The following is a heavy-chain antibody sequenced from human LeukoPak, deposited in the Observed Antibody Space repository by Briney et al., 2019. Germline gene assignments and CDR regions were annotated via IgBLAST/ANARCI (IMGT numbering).Heavy chain of an antibody. J-gene: IGHJ4*02. CDR2: IHDSGRS. Sequence: SETLSLTCTVSGGPTNDYYWSWIRQPPGKGLEWIGYIHDSGRSDHNPSLKSRVSISVDTSKNQLSLKLSSVTAADTAVYYCARAHTNNWHVDYWGQGTLFTVSS. CDR1: GGPTNDYY. V-gene: IGHV4-59*01. D-gene: IGHD1-1*01. CDR3: ARAHTNNWHVDY.